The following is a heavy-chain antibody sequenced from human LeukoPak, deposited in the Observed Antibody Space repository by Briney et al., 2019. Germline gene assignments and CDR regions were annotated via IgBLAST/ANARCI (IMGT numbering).Heavy chain of an antibody. CDR3: ARGYCSAGDCYEFDY. CDR1: GYTLTGYY. Sequence: ASVKVSCKASGYTLTGYYVHWVRQAPGQGLEWMGWINPNNGGTLYAQNFRGMVTMTRDTPISTAYMEVSGLTADDTAVYYCARGYCSAGDCYEFDYWGQGTLVTVSS. CDR2: INPNNGGT. V-gene: IGHV1-2*02. D-gene: IGHD2-21*02. J-gene: IGHJ4*02.